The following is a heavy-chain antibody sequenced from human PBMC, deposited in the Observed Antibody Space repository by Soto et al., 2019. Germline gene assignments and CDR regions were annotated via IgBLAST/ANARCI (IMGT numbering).Heavy chain of an antibody. CDR1: GGSISSSSYY. CDR2: IYYSGST. J-gene: IGHJ5*02. V-gene: IGHV4-39*01. D-gene: IGHD6-19*01. CDR3: ARLPPYSSPSGWFDP. Sequence: SETLSLTCTFSGGSISSSSYYWGWIRQPPGKGLEWIGSIYYSGSTYYNLSLKSRVTISVDTSKNQFSLKLSSVTAADTAVYYCARLPPYSSPSGWFDPWGQGTLVTVS.